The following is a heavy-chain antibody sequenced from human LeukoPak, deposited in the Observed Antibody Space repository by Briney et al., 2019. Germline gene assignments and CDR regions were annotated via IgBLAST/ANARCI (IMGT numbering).Heavy chain of an antibody. D-gene: IGHD5-24*01. CDR2: ISGTGGST. CDR3: ARDFRDGYTFSSDY. V-gene: IGHV3-23*01. Sequence: GGSLRLSCAASGFTFSSYAMSWVRQAPGKGLEWVSAISGTGGSTYYADSAKGRFTISRDNSKNTLYLQMNSLRAEDTAVYYCARDFRDGYTFSSDYWGQGTLVTVSS. J-gene: IGHJ4*02. CDR1: GFTFSSYA.